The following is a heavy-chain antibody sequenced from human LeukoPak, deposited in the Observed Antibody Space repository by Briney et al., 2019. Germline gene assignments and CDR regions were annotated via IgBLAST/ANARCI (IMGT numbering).Heavy chain of an antibody. CDR2: FDPEDGET. D-gene: IGHD3-10*01. Sequence: ASVKVSCKVSGYTLTELSMHWVRQAPGKGLEWMGGFDPEDGETIYAQKFQGRVTMTEDTSTDTAYMELSSLRSEDTAVYYCATRFREYYYGSGSTRRGFDPWAREPWSPSPQ. J-gene: IGHJ5*02. V-gene: IGHV1-24*01. CDR1: GYTLTELS. CDR3: ATRFREYYYGSGSTRRGFDP.